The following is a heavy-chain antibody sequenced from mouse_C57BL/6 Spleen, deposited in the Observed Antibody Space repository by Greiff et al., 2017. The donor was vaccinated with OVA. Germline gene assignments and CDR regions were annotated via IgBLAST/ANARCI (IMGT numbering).Heavy chain of an antibody. CDR3: ARDSNYGRYAMDY. V-gene: IGHV1-82*01. CDR1: GYAFSSSW. D-gene: IGHD2-5*01. J-gene: IGHJ4*01. CDR2: IYPGDGDT. Sequence: QVQLQQSGPELVKPGASVKISCKASGYAFSSSWMNWVRQRPGKGLEWIGLIYPGDGDTNYNGKFKGKATLTADKSSSTAYMQLSSLTSEDSAVYFCARDSNYGRYAMDYWGQGTSVTVSS.